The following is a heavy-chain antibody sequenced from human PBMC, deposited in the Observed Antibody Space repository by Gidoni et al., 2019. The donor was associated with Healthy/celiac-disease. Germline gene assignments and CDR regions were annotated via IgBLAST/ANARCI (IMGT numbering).Heavy chain of an antibody. J-gene: IGHJ3*02. Sequence: QVQLVESGGGLVKPGGSLRLSCAASGFPFRDYYMSWIPQDPGKGLEWVSYISSSSSYTNYADSVKGRFTISRDNAKNSLYLQMNSLRAEDTAVYYCARDPTPYNWNYGSDAFDIWGQGTMVTVSS. V-gene: IGHV3-11*06. CDR2: ISSSSSYT. CDR1: GFPFRDYY. CDR3: ARDPTPYNWNYGSDAFDI. D-gene: IGHD1-7*01.